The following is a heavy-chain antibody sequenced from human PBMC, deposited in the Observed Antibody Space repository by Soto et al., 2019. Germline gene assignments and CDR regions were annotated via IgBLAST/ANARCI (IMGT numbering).Heavy chain of an antibody. CDR1: GFTFDDYA. V-gene: IGHV3-9*01. CDR3: AKDIRGYGEGAFDI. Sequence: EVQLVESGGGLVQPGRSLRLSCAASGFTFDDYAMHWVRQAPGKGLEWVSGISWNSGSIGYADSVKGRFTISRDNAKNSLYLHMNSLRAEDTALYYCAKDIRGYGEGAFDIWGQGTMVTVSS. J-gene: IGHJ3*02. D-gene: IGHD4-17*01. CDR2: ISWNSGSI.